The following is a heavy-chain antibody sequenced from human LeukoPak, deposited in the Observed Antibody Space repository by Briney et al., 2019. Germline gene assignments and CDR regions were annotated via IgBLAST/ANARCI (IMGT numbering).Heavy chain of an antibody. V-gene: IGHV3-21*01. CDR3: ARYGAHYYDSSGYSTFDY. J-gene: IGHJ4*02. CDR2: ISISRSYI. CDR1: GFTFSSYS. D-gene: IGHD3-22*01. Sequence: GGSLRLSCAASGFTFSSYSMNWVRQAPGKGLEWVSSISISRSYIYYADSVKGRFTISRNNAKNSLYLQMNSLRAEDTAVYYCARYGAHYYDSSGYSTFDYWGQGTLVTVSS.